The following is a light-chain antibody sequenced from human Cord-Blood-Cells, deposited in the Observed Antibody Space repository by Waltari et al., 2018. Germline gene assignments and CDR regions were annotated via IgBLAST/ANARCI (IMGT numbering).Light chain of an antibody. CDR3: QQRSNWPPLT. CDR1: QSVGSY. CDR2: DAS. V-gene: IGKV3-11*01. J-gene: IGKJ4*01. Sequence: EIVLTQSPATLSLSPGEKATLSCRASQSVGSYLAWYQQKPGQAPRLLIYDASNRATVIPARFSGSGSVTDFTLTISSLEPEDFAVYYCQQRSNWPPLTFGGGTKVEIK.